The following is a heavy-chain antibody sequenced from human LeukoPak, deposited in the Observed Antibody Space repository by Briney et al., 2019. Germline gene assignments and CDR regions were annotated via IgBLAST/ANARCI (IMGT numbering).Heavy chain of an antibody. J-gene: IGHJ4*02. D-gene: IGHD3-22*01. CDR3: ARGDYYDSSGTFDY. Sequence: PGGSLRLSCAASGFTSSSYEMNWVRQAPGKGLEWVSYISSSSSTIYYADSVKGRFTISRDNAKNSLYLQMNSLRAEDTAVYYCARGDYYDSSGTFDYWGQGTLVTVSS. CDR1: GFTSSSYE. CDR2: ISSSSSTI. V-gene: IGHV3-48*01.